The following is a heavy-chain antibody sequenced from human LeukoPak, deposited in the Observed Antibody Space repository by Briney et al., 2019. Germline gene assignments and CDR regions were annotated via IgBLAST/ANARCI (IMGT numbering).Heavy chain of an antibody. CDR1: GYTFTSYY. Sequence: GASVKVSCTASGYTFTSYYMHWVRQAPGQGLEWMGIINPSGGSTSYAQKFQGRVTMTRDTSTSTVYMELSSLRSEDTAVYYCAKGDTIFGVVIPFDYWGQGTLVTVSS. CDR3: AKGDTIFGVVIPFDY. CDR2: INPSGGST. D-gene: IGHD3-3*01. V-gene: IGHV1-46*01. J-gene: IGHJ4*02.